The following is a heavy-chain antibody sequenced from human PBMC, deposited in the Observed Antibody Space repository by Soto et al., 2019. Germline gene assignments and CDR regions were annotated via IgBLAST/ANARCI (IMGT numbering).Heavy chain of an antibody. D-gene: IGHD2-21*02. CDR2: ITGNAANT. V-gene: IGHV3-23*01. J-gene: IGHJ4*02. Sequence: GVLRLSCSASRFTFGGYAMSWVRQAPGKGLEWVSGITGNAANTVYADSVKGRFTISRDNSKNALYLQLNSLRAEDTAVYFCAKAARDCGGDCYSSYFGSWGQGALVTVSS. CDR3: AKAARDCGGDCYSSYFGS. CDR1: RFTFGGYA.